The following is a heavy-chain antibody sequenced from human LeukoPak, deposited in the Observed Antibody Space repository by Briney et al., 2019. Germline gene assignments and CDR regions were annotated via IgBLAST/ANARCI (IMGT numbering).Heavy chain of an antibody. V-gene: IGHV3-7*01. CDR3: ARESMVRRLKTRYYYYYYMDV. J-gene: IGHJ6*03. CDR2: IKQDGSEK. Sequence: GGSLRLSCAASGFTFSSYWMSWVRQAPGKGLEWVANIKQDGSEKYYVDSVKGRFTISRDNAKNSLYLQMNSLRAEDTAVYYCARESMVRRLKTRYYYYYYMDVWGKGTTVTISS. D-gene: IGHD3-10*01. CDR1: GFTFSSYW.